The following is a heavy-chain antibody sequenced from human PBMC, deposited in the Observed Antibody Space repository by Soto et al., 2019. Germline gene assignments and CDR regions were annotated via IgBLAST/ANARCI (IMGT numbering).Heavy chain of an antibody. CDR2: IDPSDSYT. D-gene: IGHD4-17*01. J-gene: IGHJ4*02. V-gene: IGHV5-10-1*01. Sequence: RGESLKISCKGSGYSFTSYWISWVRQMPGKGLEWMGRIDPSDSYTNYSPSFQGHVTISADKSISTAYLQWSSLKASDTAMYYCASSTTVVTPRFEDYWGQGTLVTVSS. CDR1: GYSFTSYW. CDR3: ASSTTVVTPRFEDY.